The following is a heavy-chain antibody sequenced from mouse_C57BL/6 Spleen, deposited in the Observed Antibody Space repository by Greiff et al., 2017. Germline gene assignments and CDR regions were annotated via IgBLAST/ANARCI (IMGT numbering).Heavy chain of an antibody. CDR1: GYAFSSSW. CDR2: IYPGDGDT. CDR3: ARQDYDYPYYFDY. D-gene: IGHD2-4*01. J-gene: IGHJ2*01. Sequence: QVQLKESGPELVKPGASVKISCKASGYAFSSSWMNWVKQRPGKGLEWIGRIYPGDGDTNYNGKFKGKATLTADKSSSTAYMQLSSLTSEDSAVYFCARQDYDYPYYFDYWGQGTTLTVSS. V-gene: IGHV1-82*01.